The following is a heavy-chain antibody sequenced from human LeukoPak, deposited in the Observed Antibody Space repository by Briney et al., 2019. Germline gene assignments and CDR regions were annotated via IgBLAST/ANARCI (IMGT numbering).Heavy chain of an antibody. Sequence: SETLSLTCSVSGGSISSSRWYWGWVRQPPGKGLEWIGSIYKGGSTYYNPSLKGRVTISVDTSKYQFSLKLDSVTVADTAVYYCASPKDEYYYFVDVWGKGTTVTVSS. CDR1: GGSISSSRWY. CDR2: IYKGGST. D-gene: IGHD5-24*01. J-gene: IGHJ6*03. V-gene: IGHV4-39*01. CDR3: ASPKDEYYYFVDV.